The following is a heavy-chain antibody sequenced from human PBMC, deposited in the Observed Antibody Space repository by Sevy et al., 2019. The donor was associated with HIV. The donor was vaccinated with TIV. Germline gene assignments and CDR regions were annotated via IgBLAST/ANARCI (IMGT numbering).Heavy chain of an antibody. CDR3: ARAVGKDGAY. CDR1: GSTFSDSW. Sequence: GGSLRLSCTASGSTFSDSWMHWVRQAPGKGLEWLANINQDGSVIYYADSVKGRFTISRDNSRNSVFLQMSSLRAGDTATYYCARAVGKDGAYWGQGTLVTVSS. CDR2: INQDGSVI. V-gene: IGHV3-7*03. J-gene: IGHJ4*02. D-gene: IGHD2-8*01.